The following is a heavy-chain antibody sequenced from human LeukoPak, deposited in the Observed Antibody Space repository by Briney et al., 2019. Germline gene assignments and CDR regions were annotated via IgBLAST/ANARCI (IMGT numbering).Heavy chain of an antibody. V-gene: IGHV3-11*01. CDR2: ISSSGSTI. Sequence: PGGSLRLSCAASGFTFSDYYMSWIRQAPGKGLEWVSYISSSGSTIYYADSVKGRSTISRDNAKNSLYLQMNSLRAEDTAVYYCARAPLYYAELDYWGQGTLVTVSS. CDR3: ARAPLYYAELDY. CDR1: GFTFSDYY. D-gene: IGHD3-10*01. J-gene: IGHJ4*02.